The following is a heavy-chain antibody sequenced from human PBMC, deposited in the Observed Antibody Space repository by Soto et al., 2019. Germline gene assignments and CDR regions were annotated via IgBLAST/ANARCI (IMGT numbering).Heavy chain of an antibody. Sequence: QVQLVESGGGVVQPGRSLRLSCAASGFTFSSYGMHWVRQAPGKGLEWVAVIWYDGSNKYYADSVKGRFTISRDNSKNTLYLQMNSLRAEDTAVYYCAREVLDGAMGYYDSSGYYCWGQGTLVTVSS. CDR1: GFTFSSYG. CDR2: IWYDGSNK. D-gene: IGHD3-22*01. J-gene: IGHJ4*02. V-gene: IGHV3-33*01. CDR3: AREVLDGAMGYYDSSGYYC.